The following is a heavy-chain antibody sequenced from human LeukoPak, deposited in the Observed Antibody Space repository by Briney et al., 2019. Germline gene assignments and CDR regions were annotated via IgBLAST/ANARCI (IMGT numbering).Heavy chain of an antibody. CDR3: ARISIVVVPGYFDY. Sequence: SETLSLTCAVYGGSFSAYYWTWIRQPPGEGLEWIGEINHSGGTNYNPSLKSRVTISVDTSKNQFSLNLSSVTAADTAVYYCARISIVVVPGYFDYWGQGTLVSVSS. V-gene: IGHV4-34*01. CDR2: INHSGGT. J-gene: IGHJ4*02. CDR1: GGSFSAYY. D-gene: IGHD2-2*01.